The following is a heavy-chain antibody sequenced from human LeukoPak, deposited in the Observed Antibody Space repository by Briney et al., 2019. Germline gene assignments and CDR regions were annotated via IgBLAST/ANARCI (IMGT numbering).Heavy chain of an antibody. D-gene: IGHD6-13*01. CDR1: GFTVGNNY. CDR3: ARDPPGIAASGSYV. CDR2: IYSVGTT. J-gene: IGHJ4*02. V-gene: IGHV3-66*01. Sequence: GGSLRLSCAVFGFTVGNNYMCWLRQAPGKGLEWVSLIYSVGTTSYADSVQGRFTISRDSSQNTLYLQMNSLRVEDTAVYYCARDPPGIAASGSYVWGRGTLVTVSS.